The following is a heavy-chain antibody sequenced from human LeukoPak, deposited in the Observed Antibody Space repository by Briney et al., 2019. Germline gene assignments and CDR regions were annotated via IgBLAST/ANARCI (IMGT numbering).Heavy chain of an antibody. Sequence: GELPKISCKGSGYSFTSYWIGWVRPMPGKGLEWGGIIYPGESDTRYSPSFQGQVTISADKSISTAYLQWSSLKASDTAMYYCARHGSGDILTGYPYWGQGTLVTVSS. J-gene: IGHJ4*02. CDR3: ARHGSGDILTGYPY. CDR1: GYSFTSYW. D-gene: IGHD3-9*01. CDR2: IYPGESDT. V-gene: IGHV5-51*01.